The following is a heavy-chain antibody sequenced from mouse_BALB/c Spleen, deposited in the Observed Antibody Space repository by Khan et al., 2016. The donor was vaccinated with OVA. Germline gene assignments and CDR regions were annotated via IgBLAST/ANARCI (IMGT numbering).Heavy chain of an antibody. J-gene: IGHJ3*01. V-gene: IGHV1-7*01. Sequence: QVQLKQSGAELAKPGASVKLSCKASGYTFTSYWMHWVKQRPGQGLEWIGYINPSTGYTEYNQRFKDKATLTADKSSSTAYMQLSSLTSEESAVYYCANHGSSSAWFTYWGQGTLVTVSA. CDR3: ANHGSSSAWFTY. CDR1: GYTFTSYW. CDR2: INPSTGYT. D-gene: IGHD1-1*01.